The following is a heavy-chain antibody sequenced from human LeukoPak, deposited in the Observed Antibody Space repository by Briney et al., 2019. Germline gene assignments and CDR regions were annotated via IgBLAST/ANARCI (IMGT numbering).Heavy chain of an antibody. CDR3: STKQWLAPPPDS. CDR1: VFTFSKYW. D-gene: IGHD6-19*01. CDR2: INTDGTVT. Sequence: GGSLRLSCAAYVFTFSKYWRLWVRQAPGKGLESVSRINTDGTVTTYADSVKGRFTVSRDNADNTMFLQMNSVRDEDTAVYYCSTKQWLAPPPDSWGQGTPVTVSS. J-gene: IGHJ4*02. V-gene: IGHV3-74*01.